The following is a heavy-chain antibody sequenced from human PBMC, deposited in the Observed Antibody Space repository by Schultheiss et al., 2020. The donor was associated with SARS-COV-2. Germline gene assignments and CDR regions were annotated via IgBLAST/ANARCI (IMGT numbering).Heavy chain of an antibody. D-gene: IGHD2-2*01. CDR1: GGSFSGYY. V-gene: IGHV4-59*01. Sequence: SETLSLTCAVYGGSFSGYYWSWIRQPPGKGLEWIGYIYYSGSTNYNPSLKSRVTISVDTSKNQFSLKLSSVTAADTAVYYCARAYCSSTSCSLYYFDYWGQGTLVTVSS. CDR2: IYYSGST. CDR3: ARAYCSSTSCSLYYFDY. J-gene: IGHJ4*02.